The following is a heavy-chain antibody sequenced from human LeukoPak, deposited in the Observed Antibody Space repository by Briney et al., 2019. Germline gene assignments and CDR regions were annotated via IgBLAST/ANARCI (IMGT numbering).Heavy chain of an antibody. CDR2: INPSGGST. D-gene: IGHD3-22*01. J-gene: IGHJ4*02. CDR3: AIPANEYDSSGYPFDY. Sequence: GASVKVSCKASGYTFTSYYMHWVRQAPGQGLEWMGIINPSGGSTSYAQKFQGRVTMTRDTSTSTVYMELSSLRSEDTAVYYCAIPANEYDSSGYPFDYWGQGTLVTVSS. V-gene: IGHV1-46*01. CDR1: GYTFTSYY.